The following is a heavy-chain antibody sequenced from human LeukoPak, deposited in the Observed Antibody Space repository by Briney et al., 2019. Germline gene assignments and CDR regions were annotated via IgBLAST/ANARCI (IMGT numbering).Heavy chain of an antibody. J-gene: IGHJ4*02. CDR3: ARRISSWNVYIDK. D-gene: IGHD1-1*01. Sequence: SENLSLTCSVSGGSLSGYYWSWIRQTPGKGLEWIGYIYSSGTTNYNRALQSRVTISLDTAKNQFSLSVTSVTAADTAMYFCARRISSWNVYIDKWGQGIQVTVSS. CDR2: IYSSGTT. V-gene: IGHV4-59*12. CDR1: GGSLSGYY.